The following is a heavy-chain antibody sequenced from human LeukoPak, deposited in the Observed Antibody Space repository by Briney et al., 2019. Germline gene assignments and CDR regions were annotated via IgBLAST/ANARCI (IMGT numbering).Heavy chain of an antibody. CDR3: ARVRPTIVVVTAGIYWYFDL. J-gene: IGHJ2*01. Sequence: GASVKVSCKASGYTFTGYYMHWVRQAPGQGLEWMGRINPNSGGTNYAQKFQGRVTMTRDTSISTAYMELSRLRSDDTAVYYCARVRPTIVVVTAGIYWYFDLWGRGTLVTVSS. V-gene: IGHV1-2*06. CDR2: INPNSGGT. CDR1: GYTFTGYY. D-gene: IGHD2-21*02.